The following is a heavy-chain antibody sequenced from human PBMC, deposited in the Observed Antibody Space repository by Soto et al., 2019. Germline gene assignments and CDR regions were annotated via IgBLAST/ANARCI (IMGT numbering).Heavy chain of an antibody. CDR3: TRHGGLELNIDY. J-gene: IGHJ4*02. CDR2: IRSKANSYAT. D-gene: IGHD1-7*01. CDR1: GFTFSGSA. V-gene: IGHV3-73*01. Sequence: GGSLRLSCAASGFTFSGSAMHWVRRASGKGLEWVGRIRSKANSYATAYAASVKGRFTISRDDSKNTAYLQMNSLKTEDTAVYYCTRHGGLELNIDYWGQGTLVTVSS.